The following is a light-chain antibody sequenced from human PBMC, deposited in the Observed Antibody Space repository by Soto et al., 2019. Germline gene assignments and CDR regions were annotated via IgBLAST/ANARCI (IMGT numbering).Light chain of an antibody. CDR2: ANN. V-gene: IGLV1-44*01. J-gene: IGLJ2*01. CDR3: AAWDDSLNAVV. CDR1: YSNIGSNA. Sequence: QSALTQAPSTSGTPGQTVTISCSGVYSNIGSNAVTWYRQDPGSAPKLLIYANNQRPAGVPDRFSGSKSGASASLAISGLQSDDEADFYCAAWDDSLNAVVFGGGTKVTVL.